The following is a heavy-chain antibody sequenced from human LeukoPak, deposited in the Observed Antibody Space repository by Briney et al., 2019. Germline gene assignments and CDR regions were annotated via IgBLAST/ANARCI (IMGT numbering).Heavy chain of an antibody. J-gene: IGHJ5*02. V-gene: IGHV4-34*01. CDR1: DGSFSYYY. Sequence: PSETLSLTCAVYDGSFSYYYWSWIRQPPGKGLEWIGDINHSGSTNYNPSLNSRVAISADPSKNQFSLKLSSMTAADTAVYYCARDITAAGILNSWGQGTLVTVSS. CDR2: INHSGST. CDR3: ARDITAAGILNS. D-gene: IGHD6-13*01.